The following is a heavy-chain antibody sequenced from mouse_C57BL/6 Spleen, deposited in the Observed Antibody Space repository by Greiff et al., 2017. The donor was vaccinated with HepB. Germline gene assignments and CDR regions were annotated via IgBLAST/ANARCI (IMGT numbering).Heavy chain of an antibody. CDR2: IGLGSGST. CDR3: ARRHYGIAMDY. D-gene: IGHD1-1*01. Sequence: VQLQQSGAELVKPGASVKISCKASGYTFTDYYINWVKQRPGQGLEWIGKIGLGSGSTYDNEKFKGKAKLTADKSSGTAYMQLSSLTSEDSAVYFCARRHYGIAMDYWGQGTSVTVSS. CDR1: GYTFTDYY. J-gene: IGHJ4*01. V-gene: IGHV1-77*01.